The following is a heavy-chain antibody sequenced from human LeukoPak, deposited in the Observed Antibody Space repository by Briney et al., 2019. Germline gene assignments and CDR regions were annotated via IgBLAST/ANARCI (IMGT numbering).Heavy chain of an antibody. CDR2: INPNSGGT. CDR3: ARGGIVGTSPSDY. D-gene: IGHD1-26*01. J-gene: IGHJ4*02. CDR1: GYTFTGYY. V-gene: IGHV1-2*04. Sequence: ASVKVSCKASGYTFTGYYMHWVRQAPGQGLEWMGWINPNSGGTNYAQKFQGWVTMTRDTSISTAYMELSRLRSDDTAVYYCARGGIVGTSPSDYWGQGTLVTVSS.